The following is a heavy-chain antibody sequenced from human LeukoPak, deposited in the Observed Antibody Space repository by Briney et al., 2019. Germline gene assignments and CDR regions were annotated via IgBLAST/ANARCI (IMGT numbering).Heavy chain of an antibody. V-gene: IGHV1-46*01. Sequence: VASVKVSCKTSGYTFTNYYMHWVRQAPGQGLEWMGIINPSGSSTSYAQKFQGRVTLTRDTSTSTVYMELSSLRSDDTAVYYCARAKQQLAPRYYYMDVWGKGTTVTVSS. J-gene: IGHJ6*03. CDR2: INPSGSST. D-gene: IGHD6-13*01. CDR1: GYTFTNYY. CDR3: ARAKQQLAPRYYYMDV.